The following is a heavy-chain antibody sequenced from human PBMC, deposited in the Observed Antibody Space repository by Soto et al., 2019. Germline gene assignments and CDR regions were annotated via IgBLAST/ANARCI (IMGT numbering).Heavy chain of an antibody. J-gene: IGHJ5*02. CDR3: TRDASRDSSARGWFDP. V-gene: IGHV3-21*01. Sequence: GGSLRLSCAASGFTFRSFTMKWVRQAPGKGLEWVSTISSNSAYIYYTDALRGRFTISRDNAKNSLHLQMNSLRAEDTAVYYCTRDASRDSSARGWFDPWGPGTLVTVSS. CDR2: ISSNSAYI. CDR1: GFTFRSFT. D-gene: IGHD6-13*01.